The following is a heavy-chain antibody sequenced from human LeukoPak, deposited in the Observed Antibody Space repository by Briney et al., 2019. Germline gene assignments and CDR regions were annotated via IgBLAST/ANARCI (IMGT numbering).Heavy chain of an antibody. CDR2: IYPGDSDT. D-gene: IGHD3-3*01. CDR1: GYSFTSYW. J-gene: IGHJ4*02. V-gene: IGHV5-51*01. Sequence: KRGESLKISCKCSGYSFTSYWIGWVRQMPGKGLEWMGIIYPGDSDTRYSPSFQGQVTISADKSISTAYLQWSSLKASDTAMYYCARSRAYYDFWSGYYIFDYWGQGTLVTVSS. CDR3: ARSRAYYDFWSGYYIFDY.